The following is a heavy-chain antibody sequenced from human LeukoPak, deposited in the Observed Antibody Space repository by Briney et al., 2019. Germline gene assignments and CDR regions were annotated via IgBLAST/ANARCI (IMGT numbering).Heavy chain of an antibody. CDR2: INHSGST. D-gene: IGHD6-19*01. CDR1: GGSFSGYY. J-gene: IGHJ4*02. CDR3: ARGHDSSGWYFDY. V-gene: IGHV4-34*01. Sequence: SETLSLTCAVYGGSFSGYYWNWIRQPPGKGLEWIGEINHSGSTNYNPSLKSRVTISVDTSKNQFSLKLSSVTAADTAVYYCARGHDSSGWYFDYWGQGTLVTVSS.